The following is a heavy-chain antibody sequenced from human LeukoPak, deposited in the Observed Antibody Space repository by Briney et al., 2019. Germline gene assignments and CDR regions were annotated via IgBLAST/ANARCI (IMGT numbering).Heavy chain of an antibody. CDR2: VSVSGDGT. V-gene: IGHV3-23*01. D-gene: IGHD6-13*01. Sequence: PGGSLRLSCAASGFTPTTYATSSGRQAPRKGLECVSGVSVSGDGTYYAESVKGRFTISRDNSKNTVFLQMNSLRADDTAKYYCAKDKAPGSWHTPSDFWGQGTLVTVSS. J-gene: IGHJ4*02. CDR3: AKDKAPGSWHTPSDF. CDR1: GFTPTTYA.